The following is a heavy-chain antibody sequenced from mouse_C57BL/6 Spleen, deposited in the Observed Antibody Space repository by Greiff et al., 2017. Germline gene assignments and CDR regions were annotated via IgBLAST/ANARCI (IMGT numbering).Heavy chain of an antibody. J-gene: IGHJ4*01. D-gene: IGHD2-12*01. CDR1: GYAFSSSW. CDR2: IYPGDGDT. V-gene: IGHV1-82*01. Sequence: QVQLQQSGPELVKPGASVKISCKASGYAFSSSWMNWVKQRPGKGLEWIGRIYPGDGDTNYNGKFKGKATLTADKSSSTAYMELSSLTSENSAVYICARVETRYYTDAMDYTGHGTSETVSP. CDR3: ARVETRYYTDAMDY.